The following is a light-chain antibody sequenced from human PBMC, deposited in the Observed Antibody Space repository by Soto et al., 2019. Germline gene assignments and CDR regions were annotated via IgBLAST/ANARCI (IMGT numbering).Light chain of an antibody. J-gene: IGKJ1*01. CDR1: QTVSNY. CDR2: DTS. V-gene: IGKV3D-15*01. CDR3: QQYYSTPWT. Sequence: PGDTATLSCRASQTVSNYLTWYQQKPGQAPRLLIYDTSKRAAGIPARFSGSGSGTEFTLTISSLQSEDVAVYYCQQYYSTPWTFGQGTKVDIK.